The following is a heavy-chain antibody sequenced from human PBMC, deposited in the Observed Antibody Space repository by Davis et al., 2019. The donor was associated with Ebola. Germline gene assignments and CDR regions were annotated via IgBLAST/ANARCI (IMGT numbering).Heavy chain of an antibody. Sequence: SVKVSCKASGDTSNIYALSWVRQAPGQGLDWMGGIIPFFAVTNYAQKFQGRVTITADESTSTAYLHLSSLRSEDTAIYYCARGPTITVVRGVTTRTGAYFDFWGQGTPVTVSS. CDR1: GDTSNIYA. D-gene: IGHD3-10*01. CDR2: IIPFFAVT. CDR3: ARGPTITVVRGVTTRTGAYFDF. J-gene: IGHJ4*02. V-gene: IGHV1-69*13.